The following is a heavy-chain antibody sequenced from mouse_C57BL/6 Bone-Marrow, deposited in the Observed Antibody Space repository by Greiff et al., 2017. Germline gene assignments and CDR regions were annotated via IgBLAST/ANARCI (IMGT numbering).Heavy chain of an antibody. Sequence: QVQLQQSGAELARPGASVKMSCKASGYTFTSYTMHWVKQRPGQGLEWIGYINPSSGYTKYNQKFKDKATLTADKSSSTAYMQLSSLTSEDSAVYYGAREDYGSSYWYFDVWGTGTTVTVSS. CDR3: AREDYGSSYWYFDV. V-gene: IGHV1-4*01. CDR1: GYTFTSYT. D-gene: IGHD1-1*01. J-gene: IGHJ1*03. CDR2: INPSSGYT.